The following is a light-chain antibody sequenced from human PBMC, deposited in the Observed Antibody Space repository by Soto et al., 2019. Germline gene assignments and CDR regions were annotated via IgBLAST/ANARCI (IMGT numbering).Light chain of an antibody. Sequence: QSVLTQPPSVSGAPGQRVTISCTGSSSNIGAGYDVHWYQQLPGTAPKLLIYGNSNRPSGVPDRFSGSKSGTSATLGISGLQPEDEADYYCATWDGTLSVVFGGGTKLTVL. J-gene: IGLJ2*01. V-gene: IGLV1-40*01. CDR2: GNS. CDR3: ATWDGTLSVV. CDR1: SSNIGAGYD.